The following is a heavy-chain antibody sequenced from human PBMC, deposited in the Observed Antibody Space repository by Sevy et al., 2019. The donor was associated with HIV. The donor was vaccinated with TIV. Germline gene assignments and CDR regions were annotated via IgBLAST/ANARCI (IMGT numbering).Heavy chain of an antibody. Sequence: SETLSLTCTVSGGSISSYYWSWIRQPPAKGLEWFGYIYYSGSTNYNPSLKSRVTISVDTSKNQFSLKLSSVTAADTAVYYCARDLSGSYGDAFDIWGQGTMVTVSS. V-gene: IGHV4-59*01. J-gene: IGHJ3*02. CDR2: IYYSGST. CDR3: ARDLSGSYGDAFDI. D-gene: IGHD1-26*01. CDR1: GGSISSYY.